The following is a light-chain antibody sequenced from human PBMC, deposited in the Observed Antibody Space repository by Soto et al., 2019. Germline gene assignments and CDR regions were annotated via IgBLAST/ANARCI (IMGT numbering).Light chain of an antibody. CDR2: DAS. CDR1: QSVSSY. J-gene: IGKJ4*01. Sequence: EIVLTQYPATLSLSPGERATLSCRASQSVSSYLACYQQKPGQAPRLLIYDASNRATGIPARFSGSESGTDFTLTISSLEPEDFAVYYCQQRSNWPLTFGGGTKVDIK. V-gene: IGKV3-11*01. CDR3: QQRSNWPLT.